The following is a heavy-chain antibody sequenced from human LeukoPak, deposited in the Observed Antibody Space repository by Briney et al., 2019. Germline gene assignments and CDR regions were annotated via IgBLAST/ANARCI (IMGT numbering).Heavy chain of an antibody. J-gene: IGHJ3*02. D-gene: IGHD4-23*01. CDR1: GFTFSSYW. CDR3: AILVVTPDDAFDI. CDR2: INSDGSST. Sequence: GGSLRLSCAASGFTFSSYWMHWVRQAPGKGLVWVSRINSDGSSTSYADSVKGRFTISRDNAKNRLYLQMNSLRAEDTAVYYCAILVVTPDDAFDIWGQGTMVTVSS. V-gene: IGHV3-74*01.